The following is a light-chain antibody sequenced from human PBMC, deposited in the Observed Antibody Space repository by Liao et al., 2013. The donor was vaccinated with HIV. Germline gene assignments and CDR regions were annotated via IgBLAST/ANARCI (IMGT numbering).Light chain of an antibody. CDR1: SIGSKS. J-gene: IGLJ3*02. CDR3: QVWDTSSAHQV. CDR2: HDT. V-gene: IGLV3-21*04. Sequence: SYELTQPPSVSVAPGKTASITCGGNSIGSKSVHWYQQKPGQAPVLVISHDTDRPSGIPARFSASNSGNTATLTISRVEAGDEADYYCQVWDTSSAHQVFGGGTKLTVL.